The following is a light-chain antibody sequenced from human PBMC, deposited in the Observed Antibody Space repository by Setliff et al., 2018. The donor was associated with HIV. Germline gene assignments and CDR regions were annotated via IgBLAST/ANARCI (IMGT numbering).Light chain of an antibody. CDR2: EVT. Sequence: QSVLTQPASVSGSPGQSITISCTGTSSDLGSYNLVSWYQQHPGKAPKLMIYEVTKRPSGVSGRFSASKSGNTASLTISGVQPEDETDYFCCSYAGGGTYVFGSGTKVTVL. CDR1: SSDLGSYNL. V-gene: IGLV2-23*02. CDR3: CSYAGGGTYV. J-gene: IGLJ1*01.